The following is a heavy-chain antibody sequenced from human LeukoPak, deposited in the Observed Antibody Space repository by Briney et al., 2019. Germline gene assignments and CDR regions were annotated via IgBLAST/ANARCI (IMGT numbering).Heavy chain of an antibody. J-gene: IGHJ4*02. D-gene: IGHD1-1*01. Sequence: PSETLSLTCAVSAYSISSSDYWCWIRQAPGKGLEWIGNIHHTATTYYNPSLKSRVTISLDASKNQFSLRLPSVTAADTAVYYCARDLSGGTFAYWGQGPLVTVSS. V-gene: IGHV4-38-2*02. CDR1: AYSISSSDY. CDR2: IHHTATT. CDR3: ARDLSGGTFAY.